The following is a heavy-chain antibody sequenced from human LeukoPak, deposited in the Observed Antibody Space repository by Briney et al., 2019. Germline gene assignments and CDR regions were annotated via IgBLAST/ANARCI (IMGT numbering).Heavy chain of an antibody. CDR2: IYYSGAT. CDR1: GGSISSSSYH. D-gene: IGHD6-19*01. Sequence: PSETLSLTCTVSGGSISSSSYHWGWIRQPPGEGLEWIGNIYYSGATYYKPSLKSRVIISLDTSKNQFSLKLNSVTAADTAVYYCARQHSSGLDYWGQGTLVTVSS. J-gene: IGHJ4*02. CDR3: ARQHSSGLDY. V-gene: IGHV4-39*01.